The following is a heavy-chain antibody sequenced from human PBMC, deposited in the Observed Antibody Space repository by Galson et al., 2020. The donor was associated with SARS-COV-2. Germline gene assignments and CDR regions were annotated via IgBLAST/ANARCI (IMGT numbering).Heavy chain of an antibody. CDR2: TYFRSKWYN. J-gene: IGHJ6*02. CDR3: AIDPQPCQKGRGGGLDV. V-gene: IGHV6-1*01. CDR1: GDRVSGSSGT. D-gene: IGHD3-10*01. Sequence: SQTLSLTCAVSGDRVSGSSGTWNWIRQSPSRGLEWLGRTYFRSKWYNDYALSVESRIVITADTSKNHFSLQLNSVTPEDTAVYYCAIDPQPCQKGRGGGLDVLGQGTTVIVSS.